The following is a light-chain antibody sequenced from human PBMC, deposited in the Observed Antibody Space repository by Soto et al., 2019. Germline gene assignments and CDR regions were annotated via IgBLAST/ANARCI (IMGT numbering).Light chain of an antibody. Sequence: QSVLTQPASVSGSPGQSITLSCTGTSSDVGPYNLVSWYQQHSGKAPKLMIYEVTKRPSGVSNRFSGSKSGNTASLTISGLQAEDEADYYCCSYASSSTLVFGGGTKLTVL. CDR1: SSDVGPYNL. V-gene: IGLV2-23*02. CDR2: EVT. J-gene: IGLJ2*01. CDR3: CSYASSSTLV.